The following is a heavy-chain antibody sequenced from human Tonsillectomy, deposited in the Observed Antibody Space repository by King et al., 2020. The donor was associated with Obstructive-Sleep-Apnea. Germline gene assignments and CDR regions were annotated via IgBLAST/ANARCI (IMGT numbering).Heavy chain of an antibody. D-gene: IGHD3-10*01. Sequence: QLQESGPGLVKPSETLSLTCTVSGVSISSSSYSWGWIRQPPGKGLEWIGSIYYSGSTYYNPSLKSRVTISVDTSKNQFSLKLNSVTAADTAVYYCAGAPYLVPYGSGNGNDAFDIWGQGTMVTVSS. V-gene: IGHV4-39*07. CDR3: AGAPYLVPYGSGNGNDAFDI. CDR1: GVSISSSSYS. J-gene: IGHJ3*02. CDR2: IYYSGST.